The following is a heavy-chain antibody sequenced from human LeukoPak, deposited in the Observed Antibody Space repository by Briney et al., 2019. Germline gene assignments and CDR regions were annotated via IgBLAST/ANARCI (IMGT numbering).Heavy chain of an antibody. V-gene: IGHV1-69*13. D-gene: IGHD1-1*01. Sequence: ASVKVSCKASGGTFSSYAISWVRQAPGQGLEWMGGIIPIFGTANYAQKFQGRVTITADESTSTAYMELSSLRSEDTAVYYCARESRGTXSKGVXXYXDLXGRG. CDR2: IIPIFGTA. CDR3: ARESRGTXSKGVXXYXDL. J-gene: IGHJ2*01. CDR1: GGTFSSYA.